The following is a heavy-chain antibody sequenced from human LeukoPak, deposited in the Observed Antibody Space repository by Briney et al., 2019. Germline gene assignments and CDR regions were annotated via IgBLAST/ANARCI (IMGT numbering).Heavy chain of an antibody. CDR1: GFTFSSYV. V-gene: IGHV3-23*01. D-gene: IGHD3-22*01. J-gene: IGHJ4*02. Sequence: GGSLRLSCAASGFTFSSYVMSWVRQAPGKGLEWVSAISGSGGSTYYAASVKGRFTISRDNSKNALYLQMNSLRAEDTAVYYCAKDVALIVVEGFDYWGQGTLVTVSS. CDR3: AKDVALIVVEGFDY. CDR2: ISGSGGST.